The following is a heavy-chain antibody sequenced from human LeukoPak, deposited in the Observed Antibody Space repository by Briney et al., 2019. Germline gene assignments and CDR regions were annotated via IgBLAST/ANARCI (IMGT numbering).Heavy chain of an antibody. D-gene: IGHD2-15*01. V-gene: IGHV4-59*01. CDR1: GGSISSYY. J-gene: IGHJ3*02. CDR3: ARDERYCSGGSCYPGAFDI. CDR2: IYYSGST. Sequence: SETLSLTCTVSGGSISSYYWSWIRQPPGKGLEWNGYIYYSGSTNYNPSLKSRVTISVATSKNQFSLKLSSVTAADTAVYYCARDERYCSGGSCYPGAFDIWGQGTMVTVSS.